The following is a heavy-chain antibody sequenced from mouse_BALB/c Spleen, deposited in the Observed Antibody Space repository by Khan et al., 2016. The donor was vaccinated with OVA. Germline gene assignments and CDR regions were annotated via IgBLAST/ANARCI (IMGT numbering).Heavy chain of an antibody. CDR1: GYTFSSYW. CDR2: ILPGSGST. V-gene: IGHV1-9*01. J-gene: IGHJ3*01. Sequence: QVQLKESGAELMKPGASVKISCKATGYTFSSYWIEWVKQRPGHGLEWIGEILPGSGSTNYNEKFKGKATFTADTSSNTAYMQLSSLTSEDSAVYYWARYGGNYRAWFAYWGQGTLVTVSA. D-gene: IGHD2-1*01. CDR3: ARYGGNYRAWFAY.